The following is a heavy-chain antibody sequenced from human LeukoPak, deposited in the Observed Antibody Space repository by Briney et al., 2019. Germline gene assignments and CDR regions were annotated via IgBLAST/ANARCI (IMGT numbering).Heavy chain of an antibody. CDR1: GFTFSTYA. CDR2: ISGSGVST. Sequence: GGSLRLSCAASGFTFSTYAMNWVRQAPGKGLEWVSGISGSGVSTYYADSVKGRFTISRDNSKNTLYLQMNSLRAEDTAVYYCARRRDSGSLQHFDYWGQGTLVTVSS. J-gene: IGHJ4*02. D-gene: IGHD1-26*01. V-gene: IGHV3-23*01. CDR3: ARRRDSGSLQHFDY.